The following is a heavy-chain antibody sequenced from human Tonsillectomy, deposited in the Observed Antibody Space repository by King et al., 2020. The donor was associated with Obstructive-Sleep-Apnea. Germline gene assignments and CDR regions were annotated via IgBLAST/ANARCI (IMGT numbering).Heavy chain of an antibody. D-gene: IGHD6-19*01. CDR1: SGSISSYY. V-gene: IGHV4-59*08. J-gene: IGHJ4*02. Sequence: VQLQESGPGLVKPSETLSLTCTVSSGSISSYYWSWIRQPPGKGLEWIGFIYYSGSTNYNPSLKSRVTMSVDTSKNQFSLTLSSVTAAEPAVYYCARHGSGWYLGVDYWGQGTLVTVSS. CDR2: IYYSGST. CDR3: ARHGSGWYLGVDY.